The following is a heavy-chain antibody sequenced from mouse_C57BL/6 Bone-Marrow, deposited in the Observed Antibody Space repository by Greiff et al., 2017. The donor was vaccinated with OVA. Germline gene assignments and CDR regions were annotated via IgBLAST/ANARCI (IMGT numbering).Heavy chain of an antibody. J-gene: IGHJ3*01. Sequence: EVKLLESGAELVRPGASVKLSCTASGFNIKDYYMHWVKQRPEQGLEWIGRIDPEDGDTEYAPKFQGKATMTADTSSNTAYLQLSSLTSEDTAVYYCTLIYYYGSLAYWGQGTLVTVSA. D-gene: IGHD1-1*01. CDR2: IDPEDGDT. CDR1: GFNIKDYY. V-gene: IGHV14-1*01. CDR3: TLIYYYGSLAY.